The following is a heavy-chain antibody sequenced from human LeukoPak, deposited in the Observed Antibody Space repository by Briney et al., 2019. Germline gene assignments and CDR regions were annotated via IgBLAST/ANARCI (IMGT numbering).Heavy chain of an antibody. D-gene: IGHD4-17*01. V-gene: IGHV1-2*02. CDR1: GYTFTGYY. CDR2: INPNSGGT. J-gene: IGHJ4*02. Sequence: ASVKVSCKASGYTFTGYYMHWVRPAPGQGLEWMGWINPNSGGTNYAQKFQGRVTMTRDTSISTAYVELSRLRSDDTAVYYCARELNTVTSFDYWGQGTLVTVSS. CDR3: ARELNTVTSFDY.